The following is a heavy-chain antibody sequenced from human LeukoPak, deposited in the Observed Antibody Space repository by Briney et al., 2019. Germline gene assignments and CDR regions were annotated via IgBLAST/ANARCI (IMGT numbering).Heavy chain of an antibody. V-gene: IGHV1-69*04. J-gene: IGHJ3*02. CDR2: IIPILGIA. Sequence: SVKVSCKASGYTFTSYDINWVRQATGQGLEWMGRIIPILGIANYAQKFQGRVTITADKSTSTAYMELSSLRSEDTAVYYCARDIGITMVRGVIHAFDIWGQGTMVTVSS. CDR3: ARDIGITMVRGVIHAFDI. D-gene: IGHD3-10*01. CDR1: GYTFTSYD.